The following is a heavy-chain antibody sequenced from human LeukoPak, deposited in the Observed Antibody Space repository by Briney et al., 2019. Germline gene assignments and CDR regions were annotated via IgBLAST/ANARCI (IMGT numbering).Heavy chain of an antibody. CDR3: ARQSTLWDTD. CDR1: GDSISTSNSY. V-gene: IGHV4-39*01. Sequence: PSETLSLTCTVSGDSISTSNSYWGWIRQPPGKGLEWIGSIYYSGNTYYNASLKSRVTISVDTSKNQFSLKLSSVTAADTAVYYCARQSTLWDTDWGQGTLVTVSS. J-gene: IGHJ4*02. CDR2: IYYSGNT. D-gene: IGHD1-26*01.